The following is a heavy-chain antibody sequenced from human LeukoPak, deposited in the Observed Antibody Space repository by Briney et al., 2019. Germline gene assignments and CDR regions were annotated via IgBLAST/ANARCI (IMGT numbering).Heavy chain of an antibody. J-gene: IGHJ6*03. V-gene: IGHV1-8*01. CDR1: GYTFTSYD. CDR2: MNPNSGNT. CDR3: ARGFMLPLEDSYYYMDV. D-gene: IGHD3-10*02. Sequence: ASVKVSCKASGYTFTSYDINWVRQAPGQGLEGMGWMNPNSGNTGYAQKFQGRVTMTRNTSISTAYMELSSLRSEDTAVYYCARGFMLPLEDSYYYMDVWGKGTTVTVSS.